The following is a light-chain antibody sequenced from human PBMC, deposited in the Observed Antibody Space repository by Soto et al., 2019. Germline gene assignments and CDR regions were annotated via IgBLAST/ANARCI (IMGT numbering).Light chain of an antibody. V-gene: IGKV1-8*01. J-gene: IGKJ1*01. Sequence: AIWVAQSPSSFSASPGDRVTITCRASQAISTYLAWYQQKPGKAPKVLIYGASTLQSGVPSRFSGSGSGTDFTLTINSLQSEDFATYYCQQYYTYPRTFGQGTKVDIK. CDR3: QQYYTYPRT. CDR1: QAISTY. CDR2: GAS.